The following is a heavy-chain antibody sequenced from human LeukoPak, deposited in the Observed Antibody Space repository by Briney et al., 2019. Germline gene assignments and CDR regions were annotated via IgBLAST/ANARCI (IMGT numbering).Heavy chain of an antibody. Sequence: GGSLRLSCAASGFTSSSYAMSWVRQAPGKGLGWVSAISGSGGSTYYADSVKGRFTISRDNSKNTLYLQMNSLRAEDTAVYYCAKGPRRGWSPYGFDYWGQGTLVTVSS. D-gene: IGHD6-19*01. V-gene: IGHV3-23*01. CDR1: GFTSSSYA. CDR2: ISGSGGST. J-gene: IGHJ4*02. CDR3: AKGPRRGWSPYGFDY.